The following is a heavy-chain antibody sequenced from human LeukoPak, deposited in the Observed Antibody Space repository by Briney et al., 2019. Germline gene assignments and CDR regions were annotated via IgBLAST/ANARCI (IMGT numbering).Heavy chain of an antibody. Sequence: GGSLRLPCAASGFTFSSYSMNWVRQAPGRGLEWVSSISSSSSYVYYADSAKGRFTISRDNAKNSLYLQMNSLRAEDTAVYYCARVLEAAAFDYWGQGTLVTVSS. CDR1: GFTFSSYS. J-gene: IGHJ4*02. D-gene: IGHD6-13*01. CDR2: ISSSSSYV. CDR3: ARVLEAAAFDY. V-gene: IGHV3-21*01.